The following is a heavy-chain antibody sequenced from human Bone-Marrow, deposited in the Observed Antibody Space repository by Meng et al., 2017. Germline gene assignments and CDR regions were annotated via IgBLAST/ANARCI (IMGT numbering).Heavy chain of an antibody. CDR1: GGSTTSTSYY. CDR2: IGYSGTI. V-gene: IGHV4-39*01. J-gene: IGHJ4*02. CDR3: ARRVHDGSGHHYFDY. Sequence: QVQLQESGPGLVKPSDTLSLTCPVPGGSTTSTSYYWDWIRQSPAKGLEWIGTIGYSGTIVYNPSLSSRVTMTLDTSKNQFSLKLSSVTAPDTAVYYCARRVHDGSGHHYFDYWGQGTLVTVSS. D-gene: IGHD3-22*01.